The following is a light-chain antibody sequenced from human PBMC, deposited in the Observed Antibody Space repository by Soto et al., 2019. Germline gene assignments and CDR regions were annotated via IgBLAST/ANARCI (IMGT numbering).Light chain of an antibody. CDR1: KIGSKS. J-gene: IGLJ2*01. V-gene: IGLV3-21*02. CDR3: QVWDRTSQHVV. CDR2: EDS. Sequence: SYELTQPPSVSVAPGQTARITCGGDKIGSKSVHWYQQKPGQAPALVVYEDSDRPSGIPERFSGSNSGNTATLTISRVEAGDEADYYCQVWDRTSQHVVFGGGTKVTVL.